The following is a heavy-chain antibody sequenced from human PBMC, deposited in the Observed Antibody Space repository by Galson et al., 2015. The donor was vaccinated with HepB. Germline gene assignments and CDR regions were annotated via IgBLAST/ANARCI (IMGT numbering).Heavy chain of an antibody. D-gene: IGHD2-15*01. Sequence: SCKASGGTFSSYAISWVRQAPGHGLEWMGGIIPIFGTANYAQKFQGRVTITADESTSTAYMELSSLRSEDTAVYYCARDKNCSGGSCYIRHYYGMDVWGQGTTVTVSS. CDR2: IIPIFGTA. CDR1: GGTFSSYA. CDR3: ARDKNCSGGSCYIRHYYGMDV. J-gene: IGHJ6*02. V-gene: IGHV1-69*01.